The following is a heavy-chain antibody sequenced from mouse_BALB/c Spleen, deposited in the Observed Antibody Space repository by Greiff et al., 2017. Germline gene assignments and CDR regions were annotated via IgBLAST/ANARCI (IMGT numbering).Heavy chain of an antibody. J-gene: IGHJ4*01. CDR1: GYAFSSSW. CDR3: GRRNGNYYAMDD. D-gene: IGHD2-1*01. CDR2: LYPGDGDT. V-gene: IGHV1-80*01. Sequence: QVQLPQSGAELVRPGSSVKFSCKASGYAFSSSWMHWVKQRPGPGLAWIGQLYPGDGDTNYNGKFKGKATLTADKSSSTAYMQLSSLTAEDSAVYCCGRRNGNYYAMDDWGQGTSVTVAA.